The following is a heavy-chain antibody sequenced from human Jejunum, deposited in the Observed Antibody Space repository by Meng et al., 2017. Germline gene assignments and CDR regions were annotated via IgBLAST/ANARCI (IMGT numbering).Heavy chain of an antibody. CDR3: AIGGTYCSGGSCYGP. V-gene: IGHV4-59*01. J-gene: IGHJ5*02. D-gene: IGHD2-15*01. CDR1: GGSISGYY. Sequence: QVQLQESGPGLVKPSETPSLTRTVSGGSISGYYGSWIRQPPGKGLEWIGYIYYSGNTNYNPSLKSRVTISVDTSKNQFSLKLRSVTAADTAIYYCAIGGTYCSGGSCYGPWGQGTLVTVSS. CDR2: IYYSGNT.